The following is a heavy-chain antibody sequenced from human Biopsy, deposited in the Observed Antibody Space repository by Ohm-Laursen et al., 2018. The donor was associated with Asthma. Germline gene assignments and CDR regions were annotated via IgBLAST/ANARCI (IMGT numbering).Heavy chain of an antibody. D-gene: IGHD3-22*01. CDR2: VSSDGHTK. CDR1: GFVFSQCG. Sequence: SLRLSCSASGFVFSQCGMTWVRQGPGKGLEWVALVSSDGHTKYYADSVKGRFTISRDNSRNRLDLQINRLTVKDSAVYFCARQSGQDNGDSSAFDTWGQGTKVAVSS. J-gene: IGHJ3*02. V-gene: IGHV3-30*03. CDR3: ARQSGQDNGDSSAFDT.